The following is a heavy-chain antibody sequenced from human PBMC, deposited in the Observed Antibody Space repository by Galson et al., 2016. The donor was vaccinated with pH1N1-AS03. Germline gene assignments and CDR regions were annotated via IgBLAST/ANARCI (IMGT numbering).Heavy chain of an antibody. CDR3: ATVWGAGLHMLTFNY. CDR1: GFSLAIYG. Sequence: SLRLSCAASGFSLAIYGMHWFRRPTGRGLEWVAVVKHDGIETDYADSVKGRFTISRDNSKNSVYLQMNSMRAEATAVYYWATVWGAGLHMLTFNYWGKGTLVSGSS. V-gene: IGHV3-33*05. D-gene: IGHD3-16*01. CDR2: VKHDGIET. J-gene: IGHJ4*02.